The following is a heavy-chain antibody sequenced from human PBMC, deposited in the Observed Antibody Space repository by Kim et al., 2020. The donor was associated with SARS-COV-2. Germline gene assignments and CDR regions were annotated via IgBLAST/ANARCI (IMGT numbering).Heavy chain of an antibody. CDR2: ISSSGSTI. J-gene: IGHJ4*02. Sequence: GGSLRLSCAASGFTFSSYEMNWVRQAPGKGLEWVSYISSSGSTIYYADSVKGRFTISRDNAKNSLYLQMNSLRAEDTAVYYCARFPLVATIGWFDYWGQGTLVTVSS. CDR1: GFTFSSYE. D-gene: IGHD5-12*01. V-gene: IGHV3-48*03. CDR3: ARFPLVATIGWFDY.